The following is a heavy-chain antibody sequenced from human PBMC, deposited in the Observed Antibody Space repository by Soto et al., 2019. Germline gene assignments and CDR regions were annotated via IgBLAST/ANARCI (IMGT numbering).Heavy chain of an antibody. D-gene: IGHD3-3*01. V-gene: IGHV3-23*01. J-gene: IGHJ4*02. CDR3: AKYDFWSSYYIAYSFEY. CDR2: ISGGGGNV. CDR1: GFTFSTYA. Sequence: EVQLLESGGGLVQPGGSLRLSCAASGFTFSTYAMSWVRQAPGKGLEWVSAISGGGGNVNYADSVKGRFTISRDNSRTLVYLEMWSLRAEDTAMYYSAKYDFWSSYYIAYSFEYWGQGTLVTVSS.